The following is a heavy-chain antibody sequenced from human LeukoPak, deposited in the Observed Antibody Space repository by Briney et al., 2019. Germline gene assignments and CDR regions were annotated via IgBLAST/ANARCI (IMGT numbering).Heavy chain of an antibody. CDR2: INHSGST. Sequence: SETLSLTCAVSGGSISSSNWWSWVRQPPGKGLEWIGEINHSGSTNYNPSLKSRVTISVDTSKNQFSLKLSSVTAADTAVYYCARGRVRYYGSGSYFPYYYGMDVWGQGTTVTVSS. CDR1: GGSISSSNW. V-gene: IGHV4-4*02. J-gene: IGHJ6*02. CDR3: ARGRVRYYGSGSYFPYYYGMDV. D-gene: IGHD3-10*01.